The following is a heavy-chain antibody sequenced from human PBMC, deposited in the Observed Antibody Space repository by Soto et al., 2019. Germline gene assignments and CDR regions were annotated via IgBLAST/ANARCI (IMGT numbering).Heavy chain of an antibody. D-gene: IGHD6-6*01. CDR1: GGSFSGYY. V-gene: IGHV4-34*01. CDR3: ARVRSRHSSSNWSVRQNYYYYYMDV. J-gene: IGHJ6*03. CDR2: INHSGST. Sequence: SETLSLTCAVYGGSFSGYYWSWIRQPPGKGLEWIGEINHSGSTNYNPSLKSRVTISVDTSKNQFSLKLSSVTAADTAVYYCARVRSRHSSSNWSVRQNYYYYYMDVWGKGTTVTVSS.